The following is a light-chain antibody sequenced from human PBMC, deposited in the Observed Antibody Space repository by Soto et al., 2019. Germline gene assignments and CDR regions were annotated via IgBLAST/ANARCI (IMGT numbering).Light chain of an antibody. V-gene: IGKV1-5*03. Sequence: DIQMTQSPSTLSGSVGYRVTITCRASQTISSWLARYQQKPGKAPKLLIYKASTLKSGVPSRFSGSGSGTEFTLTNSSLQPDDFATYYCQHYNSYSEAFGQGTKVDIK. CDR3: QHYNSYSEA. CDR2: KAS. J-gene: IGKJ1*01. CDR1: QTISSW.